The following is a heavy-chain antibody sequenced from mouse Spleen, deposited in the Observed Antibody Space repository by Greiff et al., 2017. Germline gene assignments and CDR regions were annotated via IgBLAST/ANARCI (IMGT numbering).Heavy chain of an antibody. Sequence: EVQLVESGGGLVKPGGSLKLSCAASGFTFSSYAMSWVRQTPEKRLEWVATISSGGSYTYYPDSVKGRFTISRDNAKNTLYLQMSSLRSEDTAMYYCARQITTGIYFDYWGQGTTLTVSS. J-gene: IGHJ2*01. CDR3: ARQITTGIYFDY. CDR1: GFTFSSYA. D-gene: IGHD1-1*01. V-gene: IGHV5-9-3*01. CDR2: ISSGGSYT.